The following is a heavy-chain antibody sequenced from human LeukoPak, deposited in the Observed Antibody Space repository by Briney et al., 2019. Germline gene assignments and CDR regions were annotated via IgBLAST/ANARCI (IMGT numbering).Heavy chain of an antibody. Sequence: PSETLSLTCTVSGGSISSTSYYWGCFRQPQGKGLEWIGTIYYSGSTYYDPSLKSRVTISVDTSKNQFSLRLSSVTAADTAVYYCARRRGYSGCDIFDYWGQGTLVTVSS. V-gene: IGHV4-39*01. CDR2: IYYSGST. CDR3: ARRRGYSGCDIFDY. D-gene: IGHD5-12*01. CDR1: GGSISSTSYY. J-gene: IGHJ4*02.